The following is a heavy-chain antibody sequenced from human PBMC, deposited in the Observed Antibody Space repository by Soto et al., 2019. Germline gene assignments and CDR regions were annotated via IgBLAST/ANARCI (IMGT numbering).Heavy chain of an antibody. J-gene: IGHJ3*02. V-gene: IGHV3-23*01. CDR3: ARRPDAFDI. CDR2: ISGGGGST. CDR1: GFTFSSYA. Sequence: GGSLRLSCAASGFTFSSYAMSWVRQAPGKGLEWVSAISGGGGSTDYVDSVKGRFTISRDISKTTLYLQMNSLRAEDTAVYYCARRPDAFDIWGRGTMVTVSS.